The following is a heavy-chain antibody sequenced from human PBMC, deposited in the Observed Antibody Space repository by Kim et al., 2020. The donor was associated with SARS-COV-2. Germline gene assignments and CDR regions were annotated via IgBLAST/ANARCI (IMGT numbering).Heavy chain of an antibody. CDR3: ARLRITMIVVADAFDI. CDR2: IYYSGST. J-gene: IGHJ3*02. D-gene: IGHD3-22*01. V-gene: IGHV4-31*03. CDR1: GGSISSGGYY. Sequence: SETLSLTCTVSGGSISSGGYYWSWIRQHPGKGLEWIGYIYYSGSTYYNPSLKSRVTISVDTSKNQFSLKLNSVTAADTAVYYCARLRITMIVVADAFDIWGQGTMVTVSS.